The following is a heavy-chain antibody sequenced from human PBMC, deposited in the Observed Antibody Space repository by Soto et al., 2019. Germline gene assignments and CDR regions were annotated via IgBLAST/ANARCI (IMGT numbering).Heavy chain of an antibody. CDR2: INPNSGGT. Sequence: GASVKVSCKASGYTFTGYYMHWVRQAPGQGLEWMGWINPNSGGTNYAQKFQGWVTMTRDTSISTAYIELSRLRSDDTAVYYCARGPPGNVLMVYASHYYYYGMDVWGQGTTVTVSS. V-gene: IGHV1-2*04. CDR1: GYTFTGYY. D-gene: IGHD2-8*01. J-gene: IGHJ6*02. CDR3: ARGPPGNVLMVYASHYYYYGMDV.